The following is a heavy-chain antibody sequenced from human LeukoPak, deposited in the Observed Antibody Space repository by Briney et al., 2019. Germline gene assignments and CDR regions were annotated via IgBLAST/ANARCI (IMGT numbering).Heavy chain of an antibody. Sequence: PGGSLRLSCAASGFTFSSYDMSWVRQAPEKGLEWVSAISGGGSSTYYADSVKGRFTISRDNSKNTLCLQMNSLRAEDTAVYYCVVTSGGYFDYWGQGTLVTVSS. D-gene: IGHD2-21*02. CDR3: VVTSGGYFDY. CDR1: GFTFSSYD. V-gene: IGHV3-23*01. J-gene: IGHJ4*02. CDR2: ISGGGSST.